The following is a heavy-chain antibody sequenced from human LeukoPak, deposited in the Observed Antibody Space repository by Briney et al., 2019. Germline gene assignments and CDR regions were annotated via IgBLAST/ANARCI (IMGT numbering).Heavy chain of an antibody. CDR2: IYYSGST. CDR1: GGSISSYY. J-gene: IGHJ6*03. D-gene: IGHD6-13*01. CDR3: ARSYSSSWYITQYYYYMDV. Sequence: PSETLSLTCTVSGGSISSYYWSWIRQPPGKGLEWIGYIYYSGSTNYNPSLKSRVTISVDTSKNQFSLKLSSVTAADPAVYYCARSYSSSWYITQYYYYMDVWGKGTTVTVSS. V-gene: IGHV4-59*01.